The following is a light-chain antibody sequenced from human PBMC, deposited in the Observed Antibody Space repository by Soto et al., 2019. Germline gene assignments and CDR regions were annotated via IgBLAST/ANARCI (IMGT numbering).Light chain of an antibody. J-gene: IGLJ2*01. V-gene: IGLV1-51*01. CDR1: SSNIGNNY. Sequence: QSVLTQPPSVSAAPGQKVTISCSGSSSNIGNNYVSWYQQLPGTAHKLLIYDNNKRPSGIPDGFSGSKSGTSATLGITGLQTGDEADYYCGTWDSSLSVVVFGVGTQLTVL. CDR3: GTWDSSLSVVV. CDR2: DNN.